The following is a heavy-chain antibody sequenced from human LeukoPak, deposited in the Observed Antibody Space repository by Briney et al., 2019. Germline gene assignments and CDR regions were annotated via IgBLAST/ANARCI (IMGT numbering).Heavy chain of an antibody. Sequence: SETLSLTRTVSGGSISSYYWSWIRQPPGKGLEWIGYIYYSGSTNYNPSLKSRVTISVDTSKNQFSLKLSSVTAADTAVYYCAREMTTVTYAFDIWGQGTMVTVSS. CDR2: IYYSGST. D-gene: IGHD4-17*01. CDR3: AREMTTVTYAFDI. CDR1: GGSISSYY. V-gene: IGHV4-59*12. J-gene: IGHJ3*02.